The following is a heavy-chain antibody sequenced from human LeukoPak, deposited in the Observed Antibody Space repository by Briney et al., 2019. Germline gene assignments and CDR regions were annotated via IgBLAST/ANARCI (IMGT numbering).Heavy chain of an antibody. CDR1: GFSVSSSD. D-gene: IGHD2-2*03. CDR3: ASGRSTGYSYYYSYGMDV. V-gene: IGHV3-66*01. J-gene: IGHJ6*02. Sequence: GGSLRLSCAASGFSVSSSDMSWVRLTPGKTLEWVSVLYSAGSTNYADTVRGRFSVSRDSSKNTLYLQMHSLTADDTALYYCASGRSTGYSYYYSYGMDVWGQGTTVTVSS. CDR2: LYSAGST.